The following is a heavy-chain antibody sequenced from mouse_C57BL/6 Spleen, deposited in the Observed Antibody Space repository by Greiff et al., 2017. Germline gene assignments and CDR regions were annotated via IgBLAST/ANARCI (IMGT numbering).Heavy chain of an antibody. CDR2: IYPGDGDT. Sequence: VQLQESGAELVKPGASVKISCKASGYAFSSYWMNWVKQRPGKGLEWIGQIYPGDGDTNYNGKFKGKATLTADKSSSTAYMQLSSLTSEDSAVYFCARFDYDGYFDVWGTGTTVTVSS. CDR3: ARFDYDGYFDV. J-gene: IGHJ1*03. CDR1: GYAFSSYW. V-gene: IGHV1-80*01. D-gene: IGHD2-4*01.